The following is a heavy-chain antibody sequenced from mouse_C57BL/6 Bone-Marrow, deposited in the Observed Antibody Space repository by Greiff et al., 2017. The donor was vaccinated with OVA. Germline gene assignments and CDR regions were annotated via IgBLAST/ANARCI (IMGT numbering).Heavy chain of an antibody. Sequence: QVQLQQPGAELVKPGASVKLSCKASGYTFTSYCMQWVKQRPGQGLEWLGELDPSDSTTNYNQKFTGKATLTVDTSSSTVYMQLSSLTSEDLAVYYCAKLFYAMDYRGQGTSVTGSS. D-gene: IGHD4-1*01. CDR1: GYTFTSYC. CDR3: AKLFYAMDY. J-gene: IGHJ4*01. CDR2: LDPSDSTT. V-gene: IGHV1-50*01.